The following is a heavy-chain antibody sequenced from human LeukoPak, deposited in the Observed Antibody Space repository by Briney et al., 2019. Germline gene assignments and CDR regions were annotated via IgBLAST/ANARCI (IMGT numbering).Heavy chain of an antibody. CDR1: GGSISSGGYY. Sequence: PSQALSLTCTVSGGSISSGGYYWSWIRQHPGKGLEWIGYIYYSGSTYYNPSLKSRVTISVDTSKNQFSLKLSSVTAADTAVYYCARGEEDYFDYWGQGTLVTVSS. CDR2: IYYSGST. J-gene: IGHJ4*02. CDR3: ARGEEDYFDY. V-gene: IGHV4-31*03. D-gene: IGHD1-26*01.